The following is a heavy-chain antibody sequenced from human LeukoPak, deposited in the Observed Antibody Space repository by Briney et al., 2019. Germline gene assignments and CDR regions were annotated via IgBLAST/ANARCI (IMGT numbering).Heavy chain of an antibody. CDR2: IYYSGST. J-gene: IGHJ4*01. CDR3: ARHTPRVGGSTALEY. Sequence: PGGSLRLSCAVSGFSVTNNYMSWVRQAPGKGLEWIGYIYYSGSTNYNPSLKSRVTISMDTSKNNFSLRLNSVTAADTAMYFCARHTPRVGGSTALEYWGHGALVTVSS. V-gene: IGHV4-59*08. CDR1: GFSVTNNY. D-gene: IGHD2-2*01.